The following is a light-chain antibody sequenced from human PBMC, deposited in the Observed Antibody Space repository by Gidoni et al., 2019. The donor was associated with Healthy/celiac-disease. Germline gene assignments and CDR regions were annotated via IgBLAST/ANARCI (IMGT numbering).Light chain of an antibody. Sequence: DIVMTQSPDSLAVSLGERATINCKSSQSVLYSSNNKNYLAWYQQQPGQPPKLLIYWASTRESGVPDRFSGSGSGTDFTLTISSLQAEDVAVYYCQQYYSTPRTCGQXTKVEIK. CDR3: QQYYSTPRT. J-gene: IGKJ1*01. CDR1: QSVLYSSNNKNY. CDR2: WAS. V-gene: IGKV4-1*01.